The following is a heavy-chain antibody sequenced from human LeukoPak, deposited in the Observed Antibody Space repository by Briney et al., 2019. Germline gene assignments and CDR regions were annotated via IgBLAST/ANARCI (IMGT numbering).Heavy chain of an antibody. V-gene: IGHV4-34*01. Sequence: PSETLSLTCAVYDGSFSGYYWSWIRQPPGKWLEWIGEINHSGSTNYNPSLKSRVTISVDTSKNQFSLKLSSVTAADTAVYYCARLKYSSGWLCAFDIWGQGTMVTVSS. J-gene: IGHJ3*02. CDR3: ARLKYSSGWLCAFDI. CDR1: DGSFSGYY. CDR2: INHSGST. D-gene: IGHD6-19*01.